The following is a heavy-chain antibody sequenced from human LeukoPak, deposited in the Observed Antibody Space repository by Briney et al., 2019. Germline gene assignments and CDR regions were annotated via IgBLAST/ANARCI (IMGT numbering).Heavy chain of an antibody. J-gene: IGHJ3*02. V-gene: IGHV3-23*01. CDR3: AKSIAVAGTRGYYDAFDI. D-gene: IGHD6-19*01. Sequence: GGSLRLSCAASGFTFSSYAMSWVRQAPGKGLEWVSAISGSGGSTYYADSVKGRFTIPRDNSKNTLYLQMNSLRAEDTAVYYCAKSIAVAGTRGYYDAFDIWGQGTMVTVSS. CDR1: GFTFSSYA. CDR2: ISGSGGST.